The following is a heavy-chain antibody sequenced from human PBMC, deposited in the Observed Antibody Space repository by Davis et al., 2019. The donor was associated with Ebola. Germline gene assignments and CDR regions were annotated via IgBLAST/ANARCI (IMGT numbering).Heavy chain of an antibody. J-gene: IGHJ4*02. CDR2: INAGNGNT. D-gene: IGHD2-2*01. CDR3: ARACSSTICPRSFDY. CDR1: RYTFTNYA. Sequence: ASVTVSCKASRYTFTNYAMHWVRQAPGQRLEWMGWINAGNGNTKYSQKFQGRVTITRDTSASTAYMELSSLRSEDTAVFYCARACSSTICPRSFDYWGQGTLVTVSS. V-gene: IGHV1-3*01.